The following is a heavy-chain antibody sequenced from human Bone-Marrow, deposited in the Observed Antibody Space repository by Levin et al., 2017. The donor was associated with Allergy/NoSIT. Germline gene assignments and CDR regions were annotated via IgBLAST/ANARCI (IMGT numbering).Heavy chain of an antibody. CDR1: GDSISDYY. D-gene: IGHD6-13*01. CDR2: MYHSGNT. J-gene: IGHJ4*02. CDR3: ARDEGIASAGPFDF. V-gene: IGHV4-59*01. Sequence: SETLSLTCTVSGDSISDYYWAWIRQPPGKGLEWIGFMYHSGNTNSNPSLKSRVTMSMDTSRNQLSLKLTSVSAADSAMYYCARDEGIASAGPFDFWGQGALVTVSS.